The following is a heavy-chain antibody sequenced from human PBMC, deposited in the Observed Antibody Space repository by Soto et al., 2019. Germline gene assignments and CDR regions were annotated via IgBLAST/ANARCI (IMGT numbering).Heavy chain of an antibody. CDR2: ITSSSDYT. Sequence: QEQLVESGGGLVRPGGSLRLSCAASGFTFSAYYMTWMRQAPGKGLEWVSYITSSSDYTNYAGSVKGRFTISRDNAKTSLYLQMNSLRVEDTAVYYCVREYYSGMDVWGQGTTVTVSS. CDR3: VREYYSGMDV. V-gene: IGHV3-11*05. CDR1: GFTFSAYY. J-gene: IGHJ6*02.